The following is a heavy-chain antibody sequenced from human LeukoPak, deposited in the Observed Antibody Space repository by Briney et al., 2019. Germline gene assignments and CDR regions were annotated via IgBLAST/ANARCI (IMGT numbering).Heavy chain of an antibody. CDR2: ISGSGAGT. V-gene: IGHV3-23*01. D-gene: IGHD1-1*01. CDR3: AKRHDGRIAFDY. CDR1: GFTFTSYA. J-gene: IGHJ4*02. Sequence: GGSLRLSCAASGFTFTSYAMSWVRQAPGKGLEWVSAISGSGAGTYYADSVKGRFTISRDNSKNTLYLQMNSLRAEDTAVYYCAKRHDGRIAFDYWGQGTLVTVSS.